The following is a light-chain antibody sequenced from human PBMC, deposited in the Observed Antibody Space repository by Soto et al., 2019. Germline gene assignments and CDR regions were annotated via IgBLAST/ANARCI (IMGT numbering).Light chain of an antibody. CDR2: GES. CDR1: QSFSTN. V-gene: IGKV3-15*01. CDR3: RHYNSGRHL. Sequence: EIVMTQSPATLSVSPGERATLSCRASQSFSTNLAWYQQKPGQAPRLLIHGESTRATGIPASFRGSGSGTDFTLTFSSRRSEDFLFYFCRHYNSGRHLFARGTKQDI. J-gene: IGKJ2*01.